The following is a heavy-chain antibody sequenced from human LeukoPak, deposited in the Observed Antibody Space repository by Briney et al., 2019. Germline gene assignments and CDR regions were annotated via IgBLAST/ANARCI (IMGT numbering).Heavy chain of an antibody. V-gene: IGHV3-9*01. CDR3: TRSFWSAYYFDY. J-gene: IGHJ4*02. Sequence: PGGSLRLSCAASGFTFSNAYMSWVRQAPGKGLEWVSSMSWNGDKIGYADSVKGRFTISRDNAKNSLYLQMNSLRAEDTAFYYCTRSFWSAYYFDYWGQGTLVTVSS. CDR1: GFTFSNAY. D-gene: IGHD3-3*01. CDR2: MSWNGDKI.